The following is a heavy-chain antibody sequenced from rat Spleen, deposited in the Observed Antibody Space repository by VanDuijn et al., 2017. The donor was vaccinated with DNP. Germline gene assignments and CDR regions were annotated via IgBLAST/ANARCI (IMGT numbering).Heavy chain of an antibody. CDR1: GFTFSDYY. D-gene: IGHD1-1*01. CDR2: ISYDGGST. V-gene: IGHV5-20*01. CDR3: ANYYYSGDNWFGY. J-gene: IGHJ3*01. Sequence: EVQLVESGGGLVQPGRSLKLSCAASGFTFSDYYMAWVRQAPTKGLEWVSYISYDGGSTHYGDSVKGRFTISRDNAQSTLYLQMNSLRSEDTATYYCANYYYSGDNWFGYWGQGTLVTVSS.